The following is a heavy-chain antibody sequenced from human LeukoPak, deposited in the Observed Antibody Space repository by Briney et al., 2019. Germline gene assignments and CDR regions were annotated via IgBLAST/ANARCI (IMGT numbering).Heavy chain of an antibody. J-gene: IGHJ4*02. CDR1: GYTLTELS. CDR3: ARHYYGSGTDYYFDY. V-gene: IGHV1-24*01. Sequence: ASVKVSCKVSGYTLTELSMHWVRQAPGKGREWMGGFDPEDGETIYAQKFQGRVTMTEDTSTDTAYMELSSLRSEDTAVYYCARHYYGSGTDYYFDYWGQGTLVTVSS. D-gene: IGHD3-10*01. CDR2: FDPEDGET.